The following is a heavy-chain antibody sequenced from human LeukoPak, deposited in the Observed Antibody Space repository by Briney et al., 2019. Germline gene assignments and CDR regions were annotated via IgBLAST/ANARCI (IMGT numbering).Heavy chain of an antibody. Sequence: ASVKVSCKASGYTFTSYYMHWVRQAPGHGLEWVGIINPSGGSTSNAQKFQGRITMTRDTSTSTVYMELNSLKTEDTAVYYCTGDERRYNWNYDWFDPWGQGTLVTVSS. D-gene: IGHD1-7*01. J-gene: IGHJ5*02. CDR3: TGDERRYNWNYDWFDP. V-gene: IGHV1-46*03. CDR2: INPSGGST. CDR1: GYTFTSYY.